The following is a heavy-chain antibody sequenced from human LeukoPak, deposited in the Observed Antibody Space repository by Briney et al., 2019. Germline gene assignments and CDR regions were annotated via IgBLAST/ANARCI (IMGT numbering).Heavy chain of an antibody. V-gene: IGHV3-21*01. J-gene: IGHJ4*02. CDR2: ISSTSSYI. CDR1: GFTFSSFN. CDR3: ARGGSGSPYY. Sequence: GRSLRLSCAASGFTFSSFNMNWVRQAPGKGLEWVSSISSTSSYIFYTDSVKGRFTISRDNAKNSLFLQMNSLRAEDTGVYYCARGGSGSPYYWGQGTLATVSS. D-gene: IGHD1-26*01.